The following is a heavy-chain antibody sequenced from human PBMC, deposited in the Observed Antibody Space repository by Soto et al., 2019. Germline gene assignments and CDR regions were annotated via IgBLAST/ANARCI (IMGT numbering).Heavy chain of an antibody. Sequence: SETLSLTCAVYGGSVNGYYWNWIRQPPGKGLEWIGEINHTGGTHYNPSLKSRVTMSVDTSKNQFSLRLSSVTAADTAIYYCATRITVFGLLLHLFDPWGQGTQVTVPS. J-gene: IGHJ5*02. CDR1: GGSVNGYY. CDR2: INHTGGT. D-gene: IGHD3-3*01. V-gene: IGHV4-34*01. CDR3: ATRITVFGLLLHLFDP.